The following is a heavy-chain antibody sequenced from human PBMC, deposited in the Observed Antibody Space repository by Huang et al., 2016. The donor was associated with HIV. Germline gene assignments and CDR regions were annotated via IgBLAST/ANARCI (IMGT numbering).Heavy chain of an antibody. J-gene: IGHJ4*02. CDR1: GGSFSGPN. CDR3: ARGRGDARGFLGLDF. Sequence: QVQLHQWGAGLLKPSETLSLTCAVYGGSFSGPNWTWIRQTPGKGLEWIGEINHSGRTHYSPALKRRVTISLDTSKNQFSLRLRSVTAADTAGYYCARGRGDARGFLGLDFWGQGTLVTVSS. D-gene: IGHD3-16*01. V-gene: IGHV4-34*01. CDR2: INHSGRT.